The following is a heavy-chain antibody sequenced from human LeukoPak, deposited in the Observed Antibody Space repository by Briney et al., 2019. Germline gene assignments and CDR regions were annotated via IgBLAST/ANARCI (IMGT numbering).Heavy chain of an antibody. D-gene: IGHD6-13*01. CDR3: TRLSGSSSIDY. CDR2: IRSKANSYAT. CDR1: GFTFSGSA. Sequence: PGGSLTLSCAAYGFTFSGSAMHWHRQASGQGLEWVGRIRSKANSYATAYAASVKGRFTISRDDSKNTAYLQMNSLKTEDTAVYYCTRLSGSSSIDYWGQGTLVTVSS. J-gene: IGHJ4*02. V-gene: IGHV3-73*01.